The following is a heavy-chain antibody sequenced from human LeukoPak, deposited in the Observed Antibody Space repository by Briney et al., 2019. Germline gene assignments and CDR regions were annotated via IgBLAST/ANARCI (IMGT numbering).Heavy chain of an antibody. J-gene: IGHJ4*02. CDR1: GFSFSGYW. V-gene: IGHV3-74*01. Sequence: GGSLRLSRAASGFSFSGYWMHWVPQAPGKGLVWVSRINEDGSFTSYADSVKGRFTDSRDNAKNTLYLQMNSLRAEDTAVYYCARDLVMVNTPGDDFDYWGRGTLVTVSS. D-gene: IGHD2-21*01. CDR2: INEDGSFT. CDR3: ARDLVMVNTPGDDFDY.